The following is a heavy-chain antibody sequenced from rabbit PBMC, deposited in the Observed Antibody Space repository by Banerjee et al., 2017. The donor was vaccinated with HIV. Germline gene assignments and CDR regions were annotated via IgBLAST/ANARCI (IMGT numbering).Heavy chain of an antibody. J-gene: IGHJ4*01. CDR3: VGVAGGTWNL. Sequence: QQQLVESGGGLVKPGASLTLTCTASGFSFSNNYFIYWVRQAPGKGLEWIGIIYTGDGGTWYASWVNGRFTISKTSSTTVTLQMTSLTAADTATYFCVGVAGGTWNLWGQGTLVTVS. CDR2: IYTGDGGT. V-gene: IGHV1S45*01. D-gene: IGHD4-2*01. CDR1: GFSFSNNYF.